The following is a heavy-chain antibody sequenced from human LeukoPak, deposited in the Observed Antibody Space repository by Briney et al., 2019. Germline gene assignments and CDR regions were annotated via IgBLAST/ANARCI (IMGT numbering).Heavy chain of an antibody. CDR2: LYHSRKT. CDR3: ARHQKDSYDSIFHAFEI. V-gene: IGHV4-59*03. CDR1: GGSTSSYY. Sequence: SETLSLTCAVSGGSTSSYYWSWIRQPPGRGLEWIGCLYHSRKTIYNPSLKSRVTISVDTSKNQFSLMLNSVTAADTATYYCARHQKDSYDSIFHAFEIWGQGTMATVSS. J-gene: IGHJ3*02. D-gene: IGHD3-22*01.